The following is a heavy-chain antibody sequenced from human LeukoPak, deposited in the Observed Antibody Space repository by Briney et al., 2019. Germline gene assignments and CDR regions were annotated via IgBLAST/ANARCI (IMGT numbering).Heavy chain of an antibody. V-gene: IGHV4-39*07. CDR3: ARQGFVVVPAANYALDY. CDR2: IYYSGST. CDR1: GGSISSSSYY. Sequence: SGNLSLTCTVSGGSISSSSYYWGWIRQPPGKGLEWIGSIYYSGSTYYNPSLKSRVTISVDTSKNQFSLKLSSVTAADTAVYYCARQGFVVVPAANYALDYWGQGTLVTVSS. D-gene: IGHD2-2*01. J-gene: IGHJ4*02.